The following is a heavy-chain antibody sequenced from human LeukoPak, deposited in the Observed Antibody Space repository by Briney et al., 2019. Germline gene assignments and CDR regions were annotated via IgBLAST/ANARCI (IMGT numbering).Heavy chain of an antibody. CDR1: GGTFSSYA. CDR3: AAANYDILTGDPFDY. V-gene: IGHV1-69*04. CDR2: IIPILGIA. Sequence: GASVKVSCKASGGTFSSYAISWVRQAPGQGLEWMGRIIPILGIANYAQKFQGRVTITADKSTSTAYMELSSLRSEDTAVYYCAAANYDILTGDPFDYWGQGTLVTVSS. J-gene: IGHJ4*02. D-gene: IGHD3-9*01.